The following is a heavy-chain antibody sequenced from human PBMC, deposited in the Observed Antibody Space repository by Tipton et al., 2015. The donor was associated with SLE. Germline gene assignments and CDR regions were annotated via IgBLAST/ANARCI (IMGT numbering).Heavy chain of an antibody. J-gene: IGHJ4*02. CDR1: GDSITRSSFY. V-gene: IGHV4-39*07. CDR2: IYYSGTA. D-gene: IGHD3-10*01. Sequence: LRPSCTVSGDSITRSSFYWGWIRQPPGKGLEWIGSIYYSGTAHYENPSLKSRVTISIDTSNNQFSLRLTSVTAADTAVYFCARVGDYYNSGSRVFDHWGQGILVTVSS. CDR3: ARVGDYYNSGSRVFDH.